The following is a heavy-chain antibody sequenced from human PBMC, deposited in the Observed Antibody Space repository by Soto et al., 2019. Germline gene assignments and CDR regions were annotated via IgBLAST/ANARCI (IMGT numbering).Heavy chain of an antibody. Sequence: GASVKVSCKASGYTFTSYYMHWVRQAPGQGLEWMGIINPGGGSTSYAQKFQGRVTMTRDTSTSTVYMELSSLRSEDTAVYYCAMSSGGGSSGYLSYFDYWGQGTLVTVSS. CDR2: INPGGGST. V-gene: IGHV1-46*01. D-gene: IGHD3-22*01. CDR1: GYTFTSYY. J-gene: IGHJ4*02. CDR3: AMSSGGGSSGYLSYFDY.